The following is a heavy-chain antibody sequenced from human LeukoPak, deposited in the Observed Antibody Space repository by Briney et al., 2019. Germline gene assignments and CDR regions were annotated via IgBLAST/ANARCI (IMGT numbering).Heavy chain of an antibody. CDR2: ISYDGSNK. CDR3: ARDWGYSYGYFDY. Sequence: GGSLRLSCAASGFTFSSYAMHWVRQAPGKGLEWMAVISYDGSNKYYADSVKGRFTISRDNSKNTLYLQMNSLRAEDTAVYYCARDWGYSYGYFDYWGQGTLVTVSS. V-gene: IGHV3-30-3*01. CDR1: GFTFSSYA. J-gene: IGHJ4*02. D-gene: IGHD5-18*01.